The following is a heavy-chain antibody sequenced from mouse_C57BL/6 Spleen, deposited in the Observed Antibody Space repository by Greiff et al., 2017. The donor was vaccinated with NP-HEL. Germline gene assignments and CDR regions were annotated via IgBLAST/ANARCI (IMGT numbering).Heavy chain of an antibody. J-gene: IGHJ3*01. CDR2: IDPSDSYT. V-gene: IGHV1-69*01. D-gene: IGHD2-3*01. CDR1: GYTFTSYW. Sequence: VQLQQPGAELVMPGASVKLSCKASGYTFTSYWMHWVKQRPGQGLEWIGEIDPSDSYTNYNQKFKGKSTLTVDKSSSTAYMQLSSLTSEDSAVYYCARDGYLAYWGQGTLVTVSA. CDR3: ARDGYLAY.